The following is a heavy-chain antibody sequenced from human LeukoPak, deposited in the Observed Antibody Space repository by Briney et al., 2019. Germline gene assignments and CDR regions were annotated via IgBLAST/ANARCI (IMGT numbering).Heavy chain of an antibody. J-gene: IGHJ4*02. Sequence: GGSLRLSCAASEFTFSSYGMTWVRRAPGKGLEWVSSISGSSSYIYYADSVKGRFTISRDNSKNTLYLQMNSLRAEDTAVYYCARLRRYGGNWAFDYWGQGALVTVSS. CDR3: ARLRRYGGNWAFDY. CDR2: ISGSSSYI. V-gene: IGHV3-21*01. CDR1: EFTFSSYG. D-gene: IGHD4-23*01.